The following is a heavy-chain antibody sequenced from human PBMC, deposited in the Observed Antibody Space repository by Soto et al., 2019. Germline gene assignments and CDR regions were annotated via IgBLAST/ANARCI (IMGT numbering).Heavy chain of an antibody. V-gene: IGHV3-30*15. CDR3: AKEEYWESHFYYFMDL. J-gene: IGHJ6*03. D-gene: IGHD3-16*01. CDR1: GFTFSSYA. Sequence: QVQLVESGGGVVEPGRSLRLSCAASGFTFSSYAMHWVRQAPGKGLEWVAVISHDGSITYYSDSVKGRFTMSRDNSNNTLFLQMSSLRSEDMAIYYCAKEEYWESHFYYFMDLWGRGTTVTVSS. CDR2: ISHDGSIT.